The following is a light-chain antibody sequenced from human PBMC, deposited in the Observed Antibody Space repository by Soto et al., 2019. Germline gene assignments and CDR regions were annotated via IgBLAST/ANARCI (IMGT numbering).Light chain of an antibody. CDR1: SSDIGHYDY. V-gene: IGLV2-14*03. J-gene: IGLJ1*01. CDR3: CSLTTSHTYV. CDR2: HVP. Sequence: QSALTQPASVSGSPGQSITISCTGTSSDIGHYDYVSWYQQHPGKAPKLMIYHVPYRPSVVSNRYSGSKSANSASLTISGLQADDEAYYYCCSLTTSHTYVFGSGTQVTVL.